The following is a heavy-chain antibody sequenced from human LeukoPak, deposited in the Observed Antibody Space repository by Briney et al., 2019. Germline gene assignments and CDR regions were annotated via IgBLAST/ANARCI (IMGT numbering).Heavy chain of an antibody. D-gene: IGHD2-21*02. Sequence: PGGSLRLSCSATGLYFSTYRVSSVRQAPGKGLERAANINQEGSEKYYVDSVKGRFRISRDNGKKSLYLQMKSLRDEDTAVYYSAKDRLPNPSGDYWRQGTLVTDSS. V-gene: IGHV3-7*01. J-gene: IGHJ4*02. CDR2: INQEGSEK. CDR3: AKDRLPNPSGDY. CDR1: GLYFSTYR.